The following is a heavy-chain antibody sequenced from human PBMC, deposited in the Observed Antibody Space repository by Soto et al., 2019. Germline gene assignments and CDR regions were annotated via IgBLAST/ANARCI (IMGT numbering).Heavy chain of an antibody. J-gene: IGHJ4*02. V-gene: IGHV4-4*02. Sequence: SETLCVTCAVSGGSISRSNWWSWVRQPPGKGLEWIGEIYHSGSTNYNPSLKSRVTISVDKSKNQFSLKLSSVTAAETAVYYCASGESYTSSWYQGYWGQGTMATVS. D-gene: IGHD6-13*01. CDR1: GGSISRSNW. CDR2: IYHSGST. CDR3: ASGESYTSSWYQGY.